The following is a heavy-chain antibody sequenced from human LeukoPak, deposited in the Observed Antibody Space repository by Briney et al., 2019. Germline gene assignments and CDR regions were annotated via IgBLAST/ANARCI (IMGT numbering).Heavy chain of an antibody. Sequence: PGGSLRLSCAASGFTFSSHWMSWVRQAPGKGLEWVANIKQDASDKYYVDSVKGRFTISRDNAKNSLYLRMNSLRAEDTAVYFCARHSNKYDYDSSGHYRSFDYRGQGTLVTVSS. J-gene: IGHJ4*02. CDR1: GFTFSSHW. V-gene: IGHV3-7*01. CDR2: IKQDASDK. D-gene: IGHD3-22*01. CDR3: ARHSNKYDYDSSGHYRSFDY.